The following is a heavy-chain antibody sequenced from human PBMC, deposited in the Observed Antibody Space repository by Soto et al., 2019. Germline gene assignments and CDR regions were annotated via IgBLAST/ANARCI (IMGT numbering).Heavy chain of an antibody. CDR1: GGSISSYY. CDR2: IYYSGST. Sequence: KTSETLSLTCTVSGGSISSYYWSWIRQPPGKGLEWIGYIYYSGSTNYNPSLKSRVTISVDTSKNQFSLKLSSVTAADTAVYYCARERDSGYDYRDAFDIWGQGTMVTVSS. J-gene: IGHJ3*02. CDR3: ARERDSGYDYRDAFDI. D-gene: IGHD5-12*01. V-gene: IGHV4-59*01.